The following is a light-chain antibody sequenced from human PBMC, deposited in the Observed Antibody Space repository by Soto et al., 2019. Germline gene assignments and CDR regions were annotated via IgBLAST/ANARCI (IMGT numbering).Light chain of an antibody. Sequence: QSVLTQSSSASASLGSSVKLTCTLSSGHSSYIIAWHQQQPGKAPRYLMRLEGSGSYNKGSGIPDRFSGSSSGTDRYLTISSRQSEDEADYYCEAWDSNSRVFGGGTKLTVL. CDR3: EAWDSNSRV. CDR1: SGHSSYI. V-gene: IGLV4-60*03. CDR2: LEGSGSY. J-gene: IGLJ3*02.